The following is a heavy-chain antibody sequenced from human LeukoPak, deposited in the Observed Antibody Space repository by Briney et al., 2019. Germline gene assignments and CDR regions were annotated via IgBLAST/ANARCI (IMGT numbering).Heavy chain of an antibody. V-gene: IGHV4-31*03. CDR2: IYYSGST. D-gene: IGHD2-2*01. CDR3: ASGGWYCSSTSCTGDYYYYGMDV. J-gene: IGHJ6*04. CDR1: GGSISSGGYY. Sequence: PSQTLSLTCTVSGGSISSGGYYWSWIRQHPGKGLEWIGYIYYSGSTYYNPSLKSRVTISVDTSKNQFSLKLSSVTAADTAVYYCASGGWYCSSTSCTGDYYYYGMDVWGKGTTVTVSS.